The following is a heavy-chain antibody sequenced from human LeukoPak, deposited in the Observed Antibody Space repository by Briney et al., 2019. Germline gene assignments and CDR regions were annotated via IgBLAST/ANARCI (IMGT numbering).Heavy chain of an antibody. Sequence: SVKVSCKASGGTFSSYAISWVRQAPGQGLEWMGGIIPIFGTANYAQKFQGRATITADESTSTAYMELSSLRSEDTAVYYCARGNIVVVPAAGWIYYYYGMDVWGQGTTVTVSS. CDR1: GGTFSSYA. D-gene: IGHD2-2*01. J-gene: IGHJ6*02. CDR2: IIPIFGTA. V-gene: IGHV1-69*13. CDR3: ARGNIVVVPAAGWIYYYYGMDV.